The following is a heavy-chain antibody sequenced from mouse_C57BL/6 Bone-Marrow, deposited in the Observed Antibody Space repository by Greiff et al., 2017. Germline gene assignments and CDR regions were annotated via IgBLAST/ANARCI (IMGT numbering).Heavy chain of an antibody. CDR1: GFNIKDDY. CDR3: TIHSNPYY. V-gene: IGHV14-4*01. Sequence: EVKVVESGAELVRPGASVKLSCTASGFNIKDDYMHWVKQRPEQGLEWIGWIDPENGDTEYASKFQGKATITADTSSNTAYLQLSSLTSEDTAVYYCTIHSNPYYWGQGTTLTVSS. J-gene: IGHJ2*01. CDR2: IDPENGDT. D-gene: IGHD2-5*01.